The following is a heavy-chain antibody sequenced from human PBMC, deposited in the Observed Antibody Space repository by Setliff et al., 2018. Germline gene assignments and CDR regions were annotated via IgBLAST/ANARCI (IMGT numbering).Heavy chain of an antibody. Sequence: PGGSLRLSCAASGFTFSSYSMNWVRQAPGKGLEWVSYISGSSSTTYYADSVKGRFTISRDNAKNSLYLHMNSLRAEDTAVYYCARGGDYCGGECYIPPPDSYWGQGTLVTVSS. CDR1: GFTFSSYS. CDR2: ISGSSSTT. J-gene: IGHJ4*02. D-gene: IGHD2-21*01. V-gene: IGHV3-48*04. CDR3: ARGGDYCGGECYIPPPDSY.